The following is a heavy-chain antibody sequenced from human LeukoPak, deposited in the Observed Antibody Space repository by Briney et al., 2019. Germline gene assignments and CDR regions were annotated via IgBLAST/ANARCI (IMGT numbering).Heavy chain of an antibody. CDR2: IYSGGYT. CDR3: ARDRGCGDCYPPANDALDI. D-gene: IGHD2-21*02. CDR1: GFTVSSNY. J-gene: IGHJ3*02. Sequence: GGSLRLSCAASGFTVSSNYMSWVRQAPGKGLEWVSVIYSGGYTYYADSVKGRFTISRDNSKNTLYLQMNSLRAEDTAVYYCARDRGCGDCYPPANDALDIWGQGTMVTVSS. V-gene: IGHV3-66*01.